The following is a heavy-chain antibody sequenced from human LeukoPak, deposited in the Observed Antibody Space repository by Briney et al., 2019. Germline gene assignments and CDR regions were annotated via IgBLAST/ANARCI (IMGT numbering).Heavy chain of an antibody. CDR2: IVPVDSFT. D-gene: IGHD1-26*01. CDR3: ARDVGVVSSWVSH. CDR1: GSSFTTYW. J-gene: IGHJ4*02. V-gene: IGHV5-10-1*01. Sequence: GAPLSTSCKRSGSSFTTYWISWGRQMPGKGLEWLARIVPVDSFTKYSSSFQGHINISVEKSISTAYLQWSSLKASDSAMYYCARDVGVVSSWVSHWGQGTLVTVSS.